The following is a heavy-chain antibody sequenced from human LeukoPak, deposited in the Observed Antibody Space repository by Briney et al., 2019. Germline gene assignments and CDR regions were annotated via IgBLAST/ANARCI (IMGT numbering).Heavy chain of an antibody. J-gene: IGHJ4*02. D-gene: IGHD2-21*02. Sequence: GASVKVSCKASGYTFTSYGISWVRQAPGQGLEWMGWISAYNGNTNYAQKLQGRVTMTTDTSTSTAYMELRSLRSDDTAVYYCARDTRSETSIVVVTATFDYWGQGTLVTVSS. CDR3: ARDTRSETSIVVVTATFDY. CDR1: GYTFTSYG. V-gene: IGHV1-18*01. CDR2: ISAYNGNT.